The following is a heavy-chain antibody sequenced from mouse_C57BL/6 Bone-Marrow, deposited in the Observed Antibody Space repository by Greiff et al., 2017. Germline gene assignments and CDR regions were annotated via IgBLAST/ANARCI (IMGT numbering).Heavy chain of an antibody. V-gene: IGHV2-2*01. Sequence: QVQLQQSGPGLVQPSQSLSITCTVSGFSLTSYGVHWVRQSPGKGLEWLGVIWSGGSTDYNAAFISRLSISKDNSKSQVFFKMISLQADDTAIYYCAIITTVVAAYWYFDVWGTGTAVTVSS. J-gene: IGHJ1*03. D-gene: IGHD1-1*01. CDR1: GFSLTSYG. CDR3: AIITTVVAAYWYFDV. CDR2: IWSGGST.